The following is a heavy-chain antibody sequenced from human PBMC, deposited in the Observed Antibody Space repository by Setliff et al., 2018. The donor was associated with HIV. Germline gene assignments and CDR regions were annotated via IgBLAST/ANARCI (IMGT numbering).Heavy chain of an antibody. J-gene: IGHJ3*01. D-gene: IGHD6-13*01. Sequence: SETLSLTCAVSGDSISSSNWWNWVRQPPGKGLEWIGETYHSGSTNYNPSLKSRVTISLDTSKNQFSLKVKSVTAADTAMYYCARHPGSTSNWYKGAFDFWGQGRMVTVSS. CDR1: GDSISSSNW. CDR2: TYHSGST. V-gene: IGHV4-4*02. CDR3: ARHPGSTSNWYKGAFDF.